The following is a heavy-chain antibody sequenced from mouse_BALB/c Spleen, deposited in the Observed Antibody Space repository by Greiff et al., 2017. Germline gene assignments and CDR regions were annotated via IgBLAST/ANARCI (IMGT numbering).Heavy chain of an antibody. V-gene: IGHV5-6-3*01. Sequence: EVHLVESGGGLVQPGGSLKLSCAASGFTFSSYGMSWVRQTPDKRLELVATINSNGGSTYYPDSVKGRFTISRDNAKNTLYLQMSSLKSEDTAMYYCELAMDYWGQGTSVTVSS. CDR1: GFTFSSYG. CDR2: INSNGGST. CDR3: ELAMDY. J-gene: IGHJ4*01.